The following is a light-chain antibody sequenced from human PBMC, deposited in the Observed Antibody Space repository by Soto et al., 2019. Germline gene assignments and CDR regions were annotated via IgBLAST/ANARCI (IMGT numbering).Light chain of an antibody. CDR3: QQYGSSPYT. Sequence: EIVLTQSPGTLSLSPGERATLSCRASQSVSSSYLAWYQQKLGQAPRLLIYGASSRATGIPDRFSGRGSGTDFTLTISTLEPEDFAVYYCQQYGSSPYTFGQGTKLEIK. CDR1: QSVSSSY. J-gene: IGKJ2*01. V-gene: IGKV3-20*01. CDR2: GAS.